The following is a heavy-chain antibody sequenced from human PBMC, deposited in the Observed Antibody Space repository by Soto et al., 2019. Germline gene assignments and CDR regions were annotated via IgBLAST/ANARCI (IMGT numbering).Heavy chain of an antibody. CDR2: ISYDGNNN. D-gene: IGHD2-15*01. CDR3: AKDEVLVVAVSRDYYGMDV. V-gene: IGHV3-30*18. J-gene: IGHJ6*02. Sequence: QVQLVESGGGVVQPGRSLRLSCAASGFTFSSYGMHWVRQAPGKGLEWVAVISYDGNNNYYADSVKGRFTNSRDNSKNTLYLQMKGLRAEDTAVYYCAKDEVLVVAVSRDYYGMDVWGQGTTVTVSS. CDR1: GFTFSSYG.